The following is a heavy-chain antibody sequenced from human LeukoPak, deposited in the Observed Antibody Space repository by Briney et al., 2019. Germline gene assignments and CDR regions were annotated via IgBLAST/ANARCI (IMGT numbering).Heavy chain of an antibody. D-gene: IGHD5-18*01. CDR3: AKGGFSSGSNLYYFDH. J-gene: IGHJ4*02. CDR1: GFTFSDYA. Sequence: GGSLRLSCAASGFTFSDYAMRWVRQAPGKGLEWVSSIGGSGSTTHYADSVKGRLTISRDSPKNTLYLQMNSLRAEDTAIYYCAKGGFSSGSNLYYFDHWGQGTLVTVSS. V-gene: IGHV3-23*01. CDR2: IGGSGSTT.